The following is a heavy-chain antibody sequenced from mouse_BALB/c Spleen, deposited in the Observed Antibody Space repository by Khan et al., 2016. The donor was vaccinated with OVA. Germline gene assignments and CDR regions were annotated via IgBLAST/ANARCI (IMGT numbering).Heavy chain of an antibody. V-gene: IGHV3-2*02. CDR2: ISSSGST. CDR1: GYSITSGYG. Sequence: EVQLQESGPGLVKPSQSLSLTCTVTGYSITSGYGWNWIRNFPGNKLEWMASISSSGSTTYNPSLKIRFSIPRETSKNQCFLQLNSVTTEDTATYYCARTARIKYWGQGTTLTVSS. J-gene: IGHJ2*01. D-gene: IGHD1-2*01. CDR3: ARTARIKY.